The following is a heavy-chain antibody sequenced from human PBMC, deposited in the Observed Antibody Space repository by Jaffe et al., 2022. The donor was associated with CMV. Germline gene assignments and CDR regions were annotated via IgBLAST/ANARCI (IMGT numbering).Heavy chain of an antibody. CDR2: ISSSGSTI. CDR3: ARDRPLYGGWGSYRTPDAFDI. J-gene: IGHJ3*02. D-gene: IGHD3-16*02. Sequence: EVQLVESGGGLVQPGGSLRLSCAASGFTFSSYEMNWVRQAPGKGLEWVSYISSSGSTIYYADSVKGRFTISRDNAKNSLYLQMNSLRAEDTAVYYCARDRPLYGGWGSYRTPDAFDIWGQGTMVTVSS. V-gene: IGHV3-48*03. CDR1: GFTFSSYE.